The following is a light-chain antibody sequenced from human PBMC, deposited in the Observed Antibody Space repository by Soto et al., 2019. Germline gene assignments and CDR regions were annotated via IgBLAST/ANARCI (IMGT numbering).Light chain of an antibody. Sequence: QSVLTQPASVSRSPGQSITISCTGTSSDVGGYNYVSWYQQHPGKAPKLMIYDVSNRPSGVSNRFSGSKSGNTASLTISGLQAEDEPEYYCSSYTTSTTLVFGTGTKLTFL. V-gene: IGLV2-14*01. CDR2: DVS. CDR3: SSYTTSTTLV. J-gene: IGLJ1*01. CDR1: SSDVGGYNY.